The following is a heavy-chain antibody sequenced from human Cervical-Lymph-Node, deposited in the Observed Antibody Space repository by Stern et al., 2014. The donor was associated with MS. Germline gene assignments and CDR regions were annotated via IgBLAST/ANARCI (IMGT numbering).Heavy chain of an antibody. D-gene: IGHD1-1*01. CDR3: GKDLHYWTADS. Sequence: VQLVQSGGGLVQPGGSLRLSCVGSGFPFGRYAMTWVRQTPGKGLEWVAVRGSDGATHYAESVRGRFTVSRDNSQNILYLQMDSLRADDTAVYYCGKDLHYWTADSWGQGTLVTVSS. CDR1: GFPFGRYA. V-gene: IGHV3-23*04. J-gene: IGHJ4*02. CDR2: RGSDGAT.